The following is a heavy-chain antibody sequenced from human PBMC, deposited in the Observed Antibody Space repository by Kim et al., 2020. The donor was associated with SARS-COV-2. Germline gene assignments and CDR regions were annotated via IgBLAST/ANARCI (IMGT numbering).Heavy chain of an antibody. CDR2: IYYSGST. CDR1: GGSISSGDYY. V-gene: IGHV4-30-4*01. CDR3: ASSPDTSVVVVPAVWYYFDY. J-gene: IGHJ4*02. D-gene: IGHD2-15*01. Sequence: SETLSLTCTVSGGSISSGDYYWSWIRQPPGKGLEWIGYIYYSGSTYYNPSLKSRVTISVDTSKNQFSLKLSSVTAADTAVYYCASSPDTSVVVVPAVWYYFDYWGQGTLVTVSS.